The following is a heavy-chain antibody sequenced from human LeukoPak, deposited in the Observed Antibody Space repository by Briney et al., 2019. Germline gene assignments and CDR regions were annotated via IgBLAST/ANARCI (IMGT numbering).Heavy chain of an antibody. CDR1: GYTFTSYD. CDR2: MNPNSGNT. V-gene: IGHV1-8*01. D-gene: IGHD6-19*01. J-gene: IGHJ6*02. Sequence: ASVKVPCKASGYTFTSYDINWVRQATGQGLEWMGWMNPNSGNTGYAQKFQGRVTMTRNTSISTAYMELSSLRSEDTAVYYCARGPYSSGWYSYYYYYGMDVWGQGTTVTVSS. CDR3: ARGPYSSGWYSYYYYYGMDV.